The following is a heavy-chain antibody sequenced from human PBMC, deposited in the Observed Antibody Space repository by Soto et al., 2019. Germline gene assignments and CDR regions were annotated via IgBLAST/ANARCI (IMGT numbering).Heavy chain of an antibody. D-gene: IGHD3-3*01. CDR1: GYTFTSYG. CDR3: ARDHRSLTSTIFGLVTTHAFEV. CDR2: IDTYNGNT. J-gene: IGHJ3*01. Sequence: QVQLVQSGPEVKKPGASVKVSCKSSGYTFTSYGINWVRQAPGQGLEWMGWIDTYNGNTDYAQNLQGRVTMSTDTSTKTTYTDLRSLRSDDTAVYYCARDHRSLTSTIFGLVTTHAFEVWGQGTRVTVS. V-gene: IGHV1-18*01.